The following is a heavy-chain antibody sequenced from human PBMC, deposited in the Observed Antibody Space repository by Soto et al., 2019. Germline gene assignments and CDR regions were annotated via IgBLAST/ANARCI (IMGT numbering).Heavy chain of an antibody. V-gene: IGHV4-39*01. CDR2: IYYSGST. CDR3: ARLPNCYGSGSSLPFDY. J-gene: IGHJ4*02. CDR1: GGSISSSSYY. Sequence: QLQLQESGPGLVKPSETLSLTCTVSGGSISSSSYYWGWIRQPPGKGLEWIGSIYYSGSTYYNPSLKRRVTISVDTSKNQFSLKLSSVTAADTAVYYCARLPNCYGSGSSLPFDYWGQGTLVTVSS. D-gene: IGHD3-10*01.